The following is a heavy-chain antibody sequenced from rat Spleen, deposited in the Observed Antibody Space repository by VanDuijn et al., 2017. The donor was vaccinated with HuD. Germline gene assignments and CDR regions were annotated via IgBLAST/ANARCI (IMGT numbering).Heavy chain of an antibody. Sequence: EVQLVDSGGGLVQPGRSLELSCEASGFTFSNYDMAWVRQAPTKGLEWVTSISPSGGVSYYRDSVKGRFTVPRDNAKSTLYLQMDSLRSEDTATYYCVRHESTARGPFDYWGQGVMVTVSS. D-gene: IGHD1-4*01. CDR1: GFTFSNYD. J-gene: IGHJ2*01. CDR2: ISPSGGVS. V-gene: IGHV5-25*01. CDR3: VRHESTARGPFDY.